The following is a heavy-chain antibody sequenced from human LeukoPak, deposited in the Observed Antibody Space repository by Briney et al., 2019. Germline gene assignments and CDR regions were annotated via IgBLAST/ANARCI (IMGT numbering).Heavy chain of an antibody. J-gene: IGHJ5*02. V-gene: IGHV4-59*08. CDR3: ARRLYSWFDP. Sequence: KPSETLSLTCTVSGGSISSYYWSWIRQPPGKGLAWIGYIHYSGSTNYNPSLKSRVIISVDTSKNHFSLKLRSVTAADTAVYYCARRLYSWFDPWGQGTLVTVSS. CDR2: IHYSGST. CDR1: GGSISSYY.